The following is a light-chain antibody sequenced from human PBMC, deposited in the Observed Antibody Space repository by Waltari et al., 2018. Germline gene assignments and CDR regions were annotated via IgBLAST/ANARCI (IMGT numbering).Light chain of an antibody. CDR3: QSFDNMLSGGVV. J-gene: IGLJ2*01. Sequence: QSVLTQPPSVSGTPGQRVTISCSGSTPNTGAGHDVHWSQHLPGTAPKRPIYGNNNRPSGVPDRFSGSKSGTSASLAITGLQADDEADYFCQSFDNMLSGGVVFGGGTKLAVL. CDR1: TPNTGAGHD. CDR2: GNN. V-gene: IGLV1-40*01.